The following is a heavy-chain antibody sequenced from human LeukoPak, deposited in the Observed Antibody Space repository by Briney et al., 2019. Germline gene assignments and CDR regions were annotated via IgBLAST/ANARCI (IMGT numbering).Heavy chain of an antibody. CDR3: ASEMVRHYYYYMDV. J-gene: IGHJ6*03. CDR2: INSDGSST. CDR1: GFTFSSYW. Sequence: GGSLRLSCAASGFTFSSYWMSWVRQAPGKGLVWVSRINSDGSSTSYADSVKGRFTISRDNAKNTLYLQMNSLRAEDTAVYYCASEMVRHYYYYMDVWGKGTTVTISS. D-gene: IGHD3-10*01. V-gene: IGHV3-74*01.